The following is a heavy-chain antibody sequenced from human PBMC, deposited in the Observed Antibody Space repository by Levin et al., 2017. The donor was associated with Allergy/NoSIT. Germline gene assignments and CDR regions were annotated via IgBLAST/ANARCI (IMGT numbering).Heavy chain of an antibody. CDR2: MNPNSGST. D-gene: IGHD2-15*01. Sequence: ASVKVSCKASGYAFSSYDIYWVRQATGQGLEWMGWMNPNSGSTAYAQKFQGRVTMSRDTSISTAYMELSSLRSDDTAVDYCAKRGTGGSLYYYYGMDVWGQGPTVTVSS. CDR1: GYAFSSYD. V-gene: IGHV1-8*01. CDR3: AKRGTGGSLYYYYGMDV. J-gene: IGHJ6*02.